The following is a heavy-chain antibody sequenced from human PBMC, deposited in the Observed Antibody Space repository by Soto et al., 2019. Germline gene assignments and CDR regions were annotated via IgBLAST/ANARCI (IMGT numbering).Heavy chain of an antibody. CDR1: GFTFSSET. V-gene: IGHV3-23*01. J-gene: IGHJ4*02. Sequence: PGGSLRLSCAASGFTFSSETMSWVRQAPGKGLEWVSAISGSGGSTYYADSVKGRFTISRDNSKNTLYLQMNSLRAEDTAVYYCAKDLYYYGSGSSVYYWGQGALVTVSS. CDR2: ISGSGGST. D-gene: IGHD3-10*01. CDR3: AKDLYYYGSGSSVYY.